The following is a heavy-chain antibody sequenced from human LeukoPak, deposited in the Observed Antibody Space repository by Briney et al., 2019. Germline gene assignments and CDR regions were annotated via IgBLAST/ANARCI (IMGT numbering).Heavy chain of an antibody. CDR2: IYYSGST. J-gene: IGHJ4*02. CDR1: GGSISSSSYY. CDR3: AAHSYYYDSSGPK. D-gene: IGHD3-22*01. Sequence: PSETLSLTCTVSGGSISSSSYYWGWIRQPPGKGLEWIGSIYYSGSTYYNPSLKSRVTISVDTSKNQFSLKLSSVTAADTAVYYCAAHSYYYDSSGPKWGQGTLVTVSS. V-gene: IGHV4-39*07.